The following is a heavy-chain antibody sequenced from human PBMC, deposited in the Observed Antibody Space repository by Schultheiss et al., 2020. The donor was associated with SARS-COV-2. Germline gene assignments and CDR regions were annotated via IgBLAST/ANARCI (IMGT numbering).Heavy chain of an antibody. CDR2: INHSGST. CDR3: ARGNAFYSGSRLDY. Sequence: SQTLSLTCAVYGGSFSGYYWSWIRQPPGKGLEWIGEINHSGSTNYNPSLKSRVTISVDTSKNQFSLKLSSVTAADTAVYYCARGNAFYSGSRLDYWGQGILVTVSS. CDR1: GGSFSGYY. D-gene: IGHD3/OR15-3a*01. V-gene: IGHV4-34*01. J-gene: IGHJ4*02.